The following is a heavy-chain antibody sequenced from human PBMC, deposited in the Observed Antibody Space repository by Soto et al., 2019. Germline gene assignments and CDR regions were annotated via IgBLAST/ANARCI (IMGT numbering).Heavy chain of an antibody. Sequence: QVQLVQSGAEVKKPGASVKVSCKTSGYTFTSYDINWVRQATGQGLEWMGWINPNSGNTGYAQKFQGRVTMTRNTTIRTAYMELSRLRSEDTGVYYCARETVSWFDPWGQGTLVTVSS. CDR1: GYTFTSYD. V-gene: IGHV1-8*01. CDR3: ARETVSWFDP. CDR2: INPNSGNT. D-gene: IGHD3-16*01. J-gene: IGHJ5*02.